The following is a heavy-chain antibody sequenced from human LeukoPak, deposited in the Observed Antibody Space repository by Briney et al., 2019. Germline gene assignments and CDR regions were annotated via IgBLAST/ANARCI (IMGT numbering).Heavy chain of an antibody. CDR1: GGSISSYY. D-gene: IGHD6-13*01. V-gene: IGHV4-59*01. Sequence: SETLSLTCTVSGGSISSYYWSWIRQPPGKGLEWIGYIYYSGSTNYNPSLTSRVTISVDTSKNQFSLKLSSVTAADTAVYYCARGHSSSWPIDYWGQGTLVTVSS. CDR3: ARGHSSSWPIDY. J-gene: IGHJ4*02. CDR2: IYYSGST.